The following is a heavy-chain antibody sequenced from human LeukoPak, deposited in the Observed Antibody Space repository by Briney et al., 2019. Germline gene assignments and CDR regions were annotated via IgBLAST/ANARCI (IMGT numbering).Heavy chain of an antibody. CDR3: AKGYCSSTSCYGPRGYYYYMDV. CDR1: GFTFSSYA. V-gene: IGHV3-23*01. J-gene: IGHJ6*03. D-gene: IGHD2-2*01. CDR2: ISGNGGST. Sequence: GGSLRLSCAASGFTFSSYAMSWVRQAPGKGLEWVSAISGNGGSTYYADSVKGRFTISRDNSKSTLYLQMNSLRAEDTAVYYCAKGYCSSTSCYGPRGYYYYMDVWGKGTTVTVSS.